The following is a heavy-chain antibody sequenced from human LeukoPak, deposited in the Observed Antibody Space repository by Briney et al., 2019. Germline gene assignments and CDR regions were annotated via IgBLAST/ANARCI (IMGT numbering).Heavy chain of an antibody. D-gene: IGHD1-26*01. V-gene: IGHV3-64D*06. Sequence: GGSLRLSCSASGFTFSSYAMHWVRQAPGKGLEYVSAISSNGGSTYYADSVKGRFTISRDNSKNTLYLQMSSLRAEDTAVYYCVKDRANSGGYYEEFDYWGQGTLVTVSS. CDR1: GFTFSSYA. J-gene: IGHJ4*02. CDR3: VKDRANSGGYYEEFDY. CDR2: ISSNGGST.